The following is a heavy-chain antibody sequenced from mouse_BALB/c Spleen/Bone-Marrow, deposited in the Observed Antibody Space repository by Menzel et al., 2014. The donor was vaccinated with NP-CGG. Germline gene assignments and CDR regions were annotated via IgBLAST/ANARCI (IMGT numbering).Heavy chain of an antibody. V-gene: IGHV5-9-2*01. J-gene: IGHJ2*01. CDR2: ISGGGNYT. CDR1: GFTFSSNG. D-gene: IGHD2-2*01. CDR3: ARNYYGYDGYFDY. Sequence: EVMLVESGGGLVKPGGSLKLSCAASGFTFSSNGMSWVRQTPEKRLEWVATISGGGNYTYYPDSVKGRLTISRDNAKNNLYLQMSSLRSEDTALYYCARNYYGYDGYFDYWGQGTTLTVSS.